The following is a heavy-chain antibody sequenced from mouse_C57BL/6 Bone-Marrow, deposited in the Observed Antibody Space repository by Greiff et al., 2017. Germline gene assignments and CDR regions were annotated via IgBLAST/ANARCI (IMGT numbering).Heavy chain of an antibody. V-gene: IGHV1-5*01. D-gene: IGHD4-1*01. CDR2: IYPGNSDT. CDR1: GYTFTSYW. Sequence: VQLQQSGPELVKPGASVKIPCKASGYTFTSYWMHWVKQRPGQGLEWIGAIYPGNSDTSYNQKFKGKAKLTAVTSASTAYMELSSLTNDDSAVYYCTRRNWVNFDYWGQGTTLTVSS. J-gene: IGHJ2*01. CDR3: TRRNWVNFDY.